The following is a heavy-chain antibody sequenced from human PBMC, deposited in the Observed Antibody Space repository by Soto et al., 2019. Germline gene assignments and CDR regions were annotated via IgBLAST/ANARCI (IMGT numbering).Heavy chain of an antibody. D-gene: IGHD3-16*01. CDR3: ARARFGYNKSGLYYYYGLDV. J-gene: IGHJ6*02. CDR2: IDYSGDS. CDR1: GATLSTNY. Sequence: SETLSLTCTVSGATLSTNYWSWIRQSPGKGLEWIGYIDYSGDSIHNPSLESRVAISVDTSNNQFSLNLSSVTATDAAVYYCARARFGYNKSGLYYYYGLDVWGQGTTVTVSS. V-gene: IGHV4-59*01.